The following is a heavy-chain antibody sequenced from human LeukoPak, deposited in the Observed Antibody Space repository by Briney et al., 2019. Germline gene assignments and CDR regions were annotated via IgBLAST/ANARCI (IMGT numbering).Heavy chain of an antibody. D-gene: IGHD3-22*01. J-gene: IGHJ3*02. V-gene: IGHV1-18*01. CDR2: ISAYNGNT. CDR3: ARVKSYYYDTSDKDAFDI. Sequence: GASVKVSCKASGFTFKSHAIHWVRQAPGQGLEWMGWISAYNGNTNYAQKLQGRVTMTTDTSTSTAYMELRSLRSDDTAVYYCARVKSYYYDTSDKDAFDIWGQGTMVTVSS. CDR1: GFTFKSHA.